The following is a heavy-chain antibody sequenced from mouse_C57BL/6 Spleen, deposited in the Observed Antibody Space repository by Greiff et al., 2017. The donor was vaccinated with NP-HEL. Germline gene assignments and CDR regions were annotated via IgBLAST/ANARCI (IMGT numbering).Heavy chain of an antibody. Sequence: QVQLQQSGAELVKPGASVKISCKASGYAFSSYWMNWVKQRPGKGLEWIGQIYPGDGDTNYNGKFKGKATLTADKSSSTAYMQLSSLTSEDAAVYFCARDSSGVGGFAYWGQGTLVTVSA. CDR2: IYPGDGDT. J-gene: IGHJ3*01. D-gene: IGHD3-2*02. V-gene: IGHV1-80*01. CDR1: GYAFSSYW. CDR3: ARDSSGVGGFAY.